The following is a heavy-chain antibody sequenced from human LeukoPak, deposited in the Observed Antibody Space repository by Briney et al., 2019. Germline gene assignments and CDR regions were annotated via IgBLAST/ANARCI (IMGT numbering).Heavy chain of an antibody. Sequence: PGGSLRLSCAASGFTVSSNYMSWVRQAPGKGLEWVSVIYSGGSTYYADSVKGRFTISRDNSKNTLYLQMNSLRAEDTAVYYCATSWGAVADQMGGVYFDYWGKEPLVTVSS. CDR2: IYSGGST. CDR1: GFTVSSNY. J-gene: IGHJ4*02. D-gene: IGHD6-19*01. V-gene: IGHV3-66*01. CDR3: ATSWGAVADQMGGVYFDY.